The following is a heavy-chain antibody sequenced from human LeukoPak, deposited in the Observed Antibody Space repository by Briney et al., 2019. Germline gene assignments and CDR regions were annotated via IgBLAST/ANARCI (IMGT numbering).Heavy chain of an antibody. D-gene: IGHD6-13*01. CDR3: AKLQPYEDNSSSWLNWGYLSASNLKENWFDP. CDR2: IKSKVNGGTT. CDR1: GFIFSNAW. Sequence: GGSLRLSCAASGFIFSNAWMTWVRQAPGKGLEWVARIKSKVNGGTTEYAASVRGRFIISRDDSKNTMFLQMNSLRAEDTAVYYCAKLQPYEDNSSSWLNWGYLSASNLKENWFDPWGQGTLVTVSS. J-gene: IGHJ5*02. V-gene: IGHV3-15*01.